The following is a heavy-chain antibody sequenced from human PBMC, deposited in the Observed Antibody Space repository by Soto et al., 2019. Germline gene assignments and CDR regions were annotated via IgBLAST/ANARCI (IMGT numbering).Heavy chain of an antibody. CDR3: ARDVIPPYSDNRDS. J-gene: IGHJ5*01. Sequence: QVQVVESGGGVVQPGTSLRLSCVASGFAFNSHGMHWARQTPGKGPEWVAGVSFDGNTKTYADSVKGRFTISRDSSSNTLYLQMNSLRPEDSAIYYCARDVIPPYSDNRDSWGPGTQVTVSS. CDR2: VSFDGNTK. V-gene: IGHV3-30*03. CDR1: GFAFNSHG. D-gene: IGHD4-17*01.